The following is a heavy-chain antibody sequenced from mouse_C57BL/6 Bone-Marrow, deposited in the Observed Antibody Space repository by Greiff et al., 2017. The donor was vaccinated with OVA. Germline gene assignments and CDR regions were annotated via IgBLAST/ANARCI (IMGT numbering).Heavy chain of an antibody. J-gene: IGHJ1*03. CDR3: ARKNYYGSSYWYFDV. CDR2: IGPGSGST. V-gene: IGHV1-77*01. D-gene: IGHD1-1*01. CDR1: GYTFTDYY. Sequence: LVESGAELVKPGASVKISCKASGYTFTDYYLNWVKQRPGQGLEWIGKIGPGSGSTYYNEKFKGKATLTADKSSSTAYMQLSSLTSEDSAVYFCARKNYYGSSYWYFDVWGTGTTVTVSS.